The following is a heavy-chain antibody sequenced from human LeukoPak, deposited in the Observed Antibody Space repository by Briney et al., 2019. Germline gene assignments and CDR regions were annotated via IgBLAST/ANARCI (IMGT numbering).Heavy chain of an antibody. V-gene: IGHV4-39*01. J-gene: IGHJ4*02. CDR1: GGSISSSSYY. D-gene: IGHD6-19*01. Sequence: PSETLSLACTVSGGSISSSSYYWGWIRQPPGKWLEWIGSIYYSGSIYYNPSLKSRVTISVDTSKNQFSLKLSSVTAADTGVYYCARLTRLRTVSGRYFDYWGQGTLVTVSS. CDR2: IYYSGSI. CDR3: ARLTRLRTVSGRYFDY.